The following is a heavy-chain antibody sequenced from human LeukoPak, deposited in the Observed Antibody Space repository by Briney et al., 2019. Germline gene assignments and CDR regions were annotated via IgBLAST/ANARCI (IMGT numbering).Heavy chain of an antibody. CDR3: ARALYYYYGMDV. CDR1: GDSIGSSSYY. J-gene: IGHJ6*02. Sequence: SETLSLTCTVSGDSIGSSSYYWGGIRQPPGKGPEWIGSIYHSGSTYYNPSLKSRVTISVDTSKNQFSLKLSSVTAADTAVYYCARALYYYYGMDVWGQGTTVTVSS. V-gene: IGHV4-39*07. CDR2: IYHSGST.